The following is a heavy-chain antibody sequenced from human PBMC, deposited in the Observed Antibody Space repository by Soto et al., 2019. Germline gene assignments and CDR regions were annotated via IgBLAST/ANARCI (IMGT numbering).Heavy chain of an antibody. D-gene: IGHD4-4*01. J-gene: IGHJ6*02. Sequence: GGSLRLSCAASGFTFDDYAMHWVRQAPGKGLEWVSGISWNSGSIGYADSVKGRFTISRDNAKNSLYLQMNSLRAEDTAVYYCANWVRLFLNYSNYDRTYYYYGMDVWGQGTTVTVSS. CDR3: ANWVRLFLNYSNYDRTYYYYGMDV. V-gene: IGHV3-9*01. CDR2: ISWNSGSI. CDR1: GFTFDDYA.